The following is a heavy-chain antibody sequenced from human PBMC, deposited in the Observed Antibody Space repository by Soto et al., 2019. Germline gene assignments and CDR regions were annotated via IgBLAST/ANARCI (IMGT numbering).Heavy chain of an antibody. CDR1: GGSFSGYY. V-gene: IGHV4-34*01. Sequence: SETLSLTCAVYGGSFSGYYWSWIRQPPGKGLEWIGEINHSGSTNYNPSLKSRVTISVDTSKNQFSLKLSSVTAADTAVYYCARKKQWLTNWFDPWGQRTLVTVSS. J-gene: IGHJ5*02. CDR3: ARKKQWLTNWFDP. D-gene: IGHD6-19*01. CDR2: INHSGST.